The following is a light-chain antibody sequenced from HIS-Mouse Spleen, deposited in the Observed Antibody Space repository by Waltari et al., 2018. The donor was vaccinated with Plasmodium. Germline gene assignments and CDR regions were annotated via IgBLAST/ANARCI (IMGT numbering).Light chain of an antibody. V-gene: IGKV1-8*01. Sequence: AIRMTQSPSSFSASTGDRVTITCRASQGISSYLAWYQQKPGKAPKPLIYAASTLQSGVPSRFSGSGSGTYFTLTISCLQSEDFATYYCQQYYSYPWTFGQGTKVEIK. J-gene: IGKJ1*01. CDR2: AAS. CDR3: QQYYSYPWT. CDR1: QGISSY.